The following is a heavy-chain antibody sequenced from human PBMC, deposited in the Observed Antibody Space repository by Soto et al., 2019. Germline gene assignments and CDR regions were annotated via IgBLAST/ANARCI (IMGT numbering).Heavy chain of an antibody. J-gene: IGHJ5*02. CDR3: ARQLATVTTLNWFDP. CDR2: IYYSGST. CDR1: GGSISSSSYY. V-gene: IGHV4-39*01. D-gene: IGHD4-4*01. Sequence: SETLSLTCTVSGGSISSSSYYWGWIRQPPGKGLEWIGSIYYSGSTYYNPSLKSRVTISVDTSKNQFSLKLSSVTAADTAVYYCARQLATVTTLNWFDPWGQGTLVTVSS.